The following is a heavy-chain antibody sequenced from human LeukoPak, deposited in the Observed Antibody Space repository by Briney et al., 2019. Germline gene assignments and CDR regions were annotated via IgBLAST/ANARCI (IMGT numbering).Heavy chain of an antibody. D-gene: IGHD5-18*01. CDR1: GGSISSSSYY. CDR2: IYYSGNT. Sequence: SETLSLTCTVSGGSISSSSYYWGWIRQPPGKELEWIGSIYYSGNTYYNASLKSQVSISIDTSKNQFSLRLTSVTAADTAVYYCARENTAMVIWGQGTLVTVSS. J-gene: IGHJ4*02. CDR3: ARENTAMVI. V-gene: IGHV4-39*01.